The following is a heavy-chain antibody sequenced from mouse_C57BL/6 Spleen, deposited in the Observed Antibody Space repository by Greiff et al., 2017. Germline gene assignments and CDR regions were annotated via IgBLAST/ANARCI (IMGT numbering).Heavy chain of an antibody. CDR1: GFNIKDDY. J-gene: IGHJ1*03. Sequence: VQLQQSGAELVRPGASVKLSCTASGFNIKDDYMHWVKQRPEQGLEWIGWIDPENGDTEYASKFQGKATITADTSSNTAYLQLSSLTSEDTAVYYVTTDYGCSHWYFDVWGTGTTVTVSS. CDR3: TTDYGCSHWYFDV. V-gene: IGHV14-4*01. D-gene: IGHD1-1*01. CDR2: IDPENGDT.